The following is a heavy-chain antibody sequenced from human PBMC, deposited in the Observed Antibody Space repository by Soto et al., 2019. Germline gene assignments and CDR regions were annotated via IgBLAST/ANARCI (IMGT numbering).Heavy chain of an antibody. D-gene: IGHD4-17*01. V-gene: IGHV3-30*18. CDR2: ISYDGSNK. CDR1: GFTFSSXG. Sequence: QVQLVESGGGVVQPXRSLRLSCAASGFTFSSXGMHWVRQXPGKGLEWVAVISYDGSNKYYADSVKGRFTISRDNSKNTLYLQMNSLRAEDTAVYYCAKSRSYGDFDYWGQGTLVTVSS. CDR3: AKSRSYGDFDY. J-gene: IGHJ4*02.